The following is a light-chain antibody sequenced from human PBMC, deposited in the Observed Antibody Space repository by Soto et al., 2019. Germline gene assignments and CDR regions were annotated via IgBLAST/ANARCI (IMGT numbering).Light chain of an antibody. J-gene: IGKJ1*01. CDR2: DAS. V-gene: IGKV1-5*01. Sequence: DIQMTQSPSTLSASVGDRVTITCRASQSITIWLAWYQQKPGKAPKLLIFDASSLESGVPSRFSGSGSGTEFTLTISSLQTDDFATYYCQHYNGYSWTFGQGTKVEIK. CDR3: QHYNGYSWT. CDR1: QSITIW.